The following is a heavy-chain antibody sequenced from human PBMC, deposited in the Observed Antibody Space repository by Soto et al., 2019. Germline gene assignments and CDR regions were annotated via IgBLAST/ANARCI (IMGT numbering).Heavy chain of an antibody. CDR3: ARGYYDFRMDV. Sequence: QVQLQESGPGLVKPSETLSLTCTVSGGSVSSGSYYWSWIGQPPGKGLEWIGYIYYSGSTNYNPSLKSRVTISVDTSKNQFSLKLSSVTAADTAVYYCARGYYDFRMDVWGQGTTVTVSS. V-gene: IGHV4-61*01. CDR1: GGSVSSGSYY. D-gene: IGHD3-3*01. J-gene: IGHJ6*02. CDR2: IYYSGST.